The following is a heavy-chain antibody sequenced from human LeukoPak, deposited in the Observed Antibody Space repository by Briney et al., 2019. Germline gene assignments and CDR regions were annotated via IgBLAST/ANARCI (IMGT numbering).Heavy chain of an antibody. V-gene: IGHV3-23*01. CDR3: ARDDGGTYDILTGYYKGYFDY. CDR1: GFTFSSYT. Sequence: GGSLRLSCAASGFTFSSYTMTWVRQAPGKGLEWVSGISDSGGSTHYADSMRGRFTISRDNSKNTLYLHMSSLRVEDTALYYCARDDGGTYDILTGYYKGYFDYWGQGTLVTVSS. CDR2: ISDSGGST. D-gene: IGHD3-9*01. J-gene: IGHJ4*02.